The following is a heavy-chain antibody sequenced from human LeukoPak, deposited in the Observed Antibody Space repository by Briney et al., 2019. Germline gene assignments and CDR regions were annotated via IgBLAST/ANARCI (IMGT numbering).Heavy chain of an antibody. Sequence: GESLRLSCAASGFAFSNYAMSWVRQAPGKGLEWVSTIRGSGGNTYYEDSVKGRFTISRDNSKNTLYLQMNSLRAEDTAVYFCAKDRATYYSGGFDYWGQGTLLTVSS. J-gene: IGHJ4*02. CDR1: GFAFSNYA. CDR2: IRGSGGNT. CDR3: AKDRATYYSGGFDY. V-gene: IGHV3-23*01. D-gene: IGHD3-10*01.